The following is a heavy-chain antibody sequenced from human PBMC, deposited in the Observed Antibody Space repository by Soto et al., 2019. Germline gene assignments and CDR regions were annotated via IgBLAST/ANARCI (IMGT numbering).Heavy chain of an antibody. V-gene: IGHV5-51*01. J-gene: IGHJ4*02. CDR1: GYSFTNYW. D-gene: IGHD5-18*01. CDR3: ARQDYNYAYFDF. Sequence: PGESLKISCKGSGYSFTNYWIGWVRQMPGKGLEWMGIIYPGDSDTRYSPSFQGQVIISVDQSISTAYLQWSSLQASDTAMYYCARQDYNYAYFDFWGQGTLLTVSS. CDR2: IYPGDSDT.